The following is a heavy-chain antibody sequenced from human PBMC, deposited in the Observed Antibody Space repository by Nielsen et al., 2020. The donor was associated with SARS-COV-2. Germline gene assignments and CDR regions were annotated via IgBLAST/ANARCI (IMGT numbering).Heavy chain of an antibody. J-gene: IGHJ4*02. V-gene: IGHV4-61*08. D-gene: IGHD3-22*01. CDR1: GGSISSGGYY. CDR3: ARGVKDYYDSSGRYYFDY. CDR2: IYYSGST. Sequence: SETLSLTCTVSGGSISSGGYYWSWIRQPPGKGLEWIGYIYYSGSTNYNPSLKSRVTISVDTSKNQFSLKLSSVTAADTAVYYCARGVKDYYDSSGRYYFDYWGQGTLVTVSS.